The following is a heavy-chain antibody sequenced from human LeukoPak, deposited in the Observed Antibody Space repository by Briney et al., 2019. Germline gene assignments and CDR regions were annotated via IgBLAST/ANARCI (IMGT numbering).Heavy chain of an antibody. CDR3: AKDQSVVPAATTDY. J-gene: IGHJ4*02. CDR2: ISGSGGST. V-gene: IGHV3-23*01. CDR1: GFTFSSYA. Sequence: GGSLRLSCAASGFTFSSYAMSWVRQAPGKGLEWVSAISGSGGSTYYADSVKGRFTISRDNSKNTLYLQMNSLRAEDTAVYYCAKDQSVVPAATTDYWGQGTLVTVSS. D-gene: IGHD2-2*01.